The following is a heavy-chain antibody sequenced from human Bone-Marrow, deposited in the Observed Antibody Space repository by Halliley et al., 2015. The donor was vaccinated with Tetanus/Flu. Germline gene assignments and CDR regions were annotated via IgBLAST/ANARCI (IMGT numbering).Heavy chain of an antibody. V-gene: IGHV4-59*08. CDR3: ARHSSGLYENWYFDL. J-gene: IGHJ2*01. CDR1: GGSISGYY. Sequence: GLVKPSETLSLTCTVFGGSISGYYYSWIRQPPGKGLEWIGYIYYSGSTNYNPSLKSRVTISLDTSKNQFSLKLSSVTAADTAVYYWARHSSGLYENWYFDLWGRGTLVTVSS. D-gene: IGHD6-19*01. CDR2: IYYSGST.